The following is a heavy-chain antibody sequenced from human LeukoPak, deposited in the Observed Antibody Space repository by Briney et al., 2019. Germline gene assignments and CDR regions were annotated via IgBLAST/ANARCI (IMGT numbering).Heavy chain of an antibody. CDR3: ARVPGGTQYYYYYGMDV. V-gene: IGHV1-18*04. Sequence: ASVKVSCKASGYTFTGYYMHWVRQAPGQGLEWMGWISAYNGNTNYAQKLKGRVTMTTDTSTSTAYMELRSLRSDDTAVYYCARVPGGTQYYYYYGMDVWGQGTTVTVSS. J-gene: IGHJ6*02. CDR1: GYTFTGYY. D-gene: IGHD3-16*01. CDR2: ISAYNGNT.